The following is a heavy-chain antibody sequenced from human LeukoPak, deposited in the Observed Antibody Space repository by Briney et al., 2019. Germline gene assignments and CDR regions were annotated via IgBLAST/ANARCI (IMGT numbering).Heavy chain of an antibody. CDR2: IYYSGST. Sequence: SETLSLTCTVSGGSISSGAYYWSRIRQHPGKGLEWIGYIYYSGSTYYNPSLKSRVTISVDTSKNQFSLKLTSVTAADTAVYYCARDRGAGTTTFDYWGQGTLVTVSS. J-gene: IGHJ4*02. CDR1: GGSISSGAYY. D-gene: IGHD1-1*01. V-gene: IGHV4-31*03. CDR3: ARDRGAGTTTFDY.